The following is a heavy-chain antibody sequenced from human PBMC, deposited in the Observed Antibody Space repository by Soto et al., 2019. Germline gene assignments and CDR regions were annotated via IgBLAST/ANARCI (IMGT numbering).Heavy chain of an antibody. CDR2: IYYSGST. CDR3: ARGEAAMVYFDY. D-gene: IGHD2-2*01. J-gene: IGHJ4*02. CDR1: GGSISSGGYY. Sequence: QVQLQESGPGLVKPSQTLSLCCTVSGGSISSGGYYWSWIRQHPGKGLEWIGYIYYSGSTYYNPSLKSRVTISVDTSKNQFSLKLSSVTAADTAVYYCARGEAAMVYFDYWGQGTLVTVSS. V-gene: IGHV4-31*03.